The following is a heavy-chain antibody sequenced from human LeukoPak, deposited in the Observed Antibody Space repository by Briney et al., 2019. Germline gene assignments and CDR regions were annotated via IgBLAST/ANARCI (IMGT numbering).Heavy chain of an antibody. Sequence: ASVKVSCKASGYTFTGYYMHWVRQAPAQGLEWMGWINPNNGGTGYAQKFQGRVTMTRDTSISTAYMELSRLRSDDTAVYYCARDLSRWYYFDYWGQGTLVTVSS. D-gene: IGHD2-8*01. CDR1: GYTFTGYY. CDR3: ARDLSRWYYFDY. J-gene: IGHJ4*02. CDR2: INPNNGGT. V-gene: IGHV1-2*02.